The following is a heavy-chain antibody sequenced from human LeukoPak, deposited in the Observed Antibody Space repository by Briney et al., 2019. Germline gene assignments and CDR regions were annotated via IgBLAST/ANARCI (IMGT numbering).Heavy chain of an antibody. V-gene: IGHV4-61*02. CDR1: GGSISSGSYY. Sequence: SETLSLTCTVSGGSISSGSYYWSWIRQPAGKGLEWIGRIYTSGSTNYNPPLKSRVTISVDTSKNQSSLKLSSVTAADTAVYYCASGYYYYYMDVWGKGTTVTVPS. CDR3: ASGYYYYYMDV. CDR2: IYTSGST. J-gene: IGHJ6*03.